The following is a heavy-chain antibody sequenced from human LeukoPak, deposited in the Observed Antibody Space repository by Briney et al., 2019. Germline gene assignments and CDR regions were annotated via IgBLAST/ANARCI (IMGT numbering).Heavy chain of an antibody. CDR2: IYPGDCGT. Sequence: GESLKISCKGSGYSFTSYWIGGVRQRPGKGREWRGMIYPGDCGTRYSPSFQGQVTISADQSISTAYLQWSSLKASDTAMYYCARHVRYCSSTSCPYYYYYYMDVWGTGNTVTISS. CDR3: ARHVRYCSSTSCPYYYYYYMDV. CDR1: GYSFTSYW. D-gene: IGHD2-2*01. V-gene: IGHV5-51*01. J-gene: IGHJ6*03.